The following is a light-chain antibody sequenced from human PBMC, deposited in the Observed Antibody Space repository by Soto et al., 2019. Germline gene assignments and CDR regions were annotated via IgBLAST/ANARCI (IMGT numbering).Light chain of an antibody. V-gene: IGLV2-11*01. CDR2: DVN. CDR1: SSDVGAYNF. J-gene: IGLJ2*01. Sequence: SALTQPRSVSGSPGQSVTISCTGSSSDVGAYNFASWYQQHPGAAPKLLIHDVNKRPPGVPDRFSASKSGNTASLTISGLQAEDEAEYYCCSFAVGSTLVFGGGTKLTVL. CDR3: CSFAVGSTLV.